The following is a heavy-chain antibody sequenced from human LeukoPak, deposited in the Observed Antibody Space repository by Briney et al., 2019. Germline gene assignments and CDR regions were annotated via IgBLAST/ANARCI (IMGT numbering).Heavy chain of an antibody. CDR3: ARDPRFSPFDY. Sequence: SETLSLTYTVSSYSISSGFYWGWIRQPPGKGLEWIGSIHHSGSTYYSPSLKSRLTISVDTSKNQFSLMLTSVTAADTAVYYCARDPRFSPFDYWGQGTLVTVSS. CDR1: SYSISSGFY. J-gene: IGHJ4*02. V-gene: IGHV4-38-2*02. CDR2: IHHSGST.